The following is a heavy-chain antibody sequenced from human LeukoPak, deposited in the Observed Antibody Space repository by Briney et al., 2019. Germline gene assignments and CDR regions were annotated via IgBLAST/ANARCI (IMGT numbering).Heavy chain of an antibody. D-gene: IGHD2-2*01. Sequence: GGSLRLSCAASGFTFSSYWMSWVRQAPGKGLEWVAFIRYDGSNKYYADSVKGRFTISRDNSKNTLYLQMNSLRAEDTAVYYCAKFGIVVVANAGSNWGQGTLVTVSS. CDR3: AKFGIVVVANAGSN. J-gene: IGHJ4*02. CDR1: GFTFSSYW. V-gene: IGHV3-30*02. CDR2: IRYDGSNK.